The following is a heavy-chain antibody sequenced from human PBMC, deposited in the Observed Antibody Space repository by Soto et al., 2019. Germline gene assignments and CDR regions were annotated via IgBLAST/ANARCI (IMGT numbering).Heavy chain of an antibody. J-gene: IGHJ6*02. CDR3: ARLPGALVAVLYIYPLDGREAMSDVDV. V-gene: IGHV3-30*04. D-gene: IGHD6-19*01. CDR1: GFTFNNYP. Sequence: QMQLVESGGGVVQPGGSLRLSCAASGFTFNNYPMHWVRQTPGKGLEGVAVISFDGRNKFYADSVKGRFTVSRDNSKNMLYLQLNSLRPEDAAVYYCARLPGALVAVLYIYPLDGREAMSDVDVWGQGTTVSVSS. CDR2: ISFDGRNK.